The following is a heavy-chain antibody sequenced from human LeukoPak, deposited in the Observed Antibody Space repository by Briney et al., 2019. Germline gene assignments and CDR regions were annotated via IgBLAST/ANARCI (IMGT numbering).Heavy chain of an antibody. CDR2: INTHNGNT. J-gene: IGHJ4*02. CDR3: ARDTPQHLKRYDY. CDR1: GYNFDKFG. V-gene: IGHV1-18*01. D-gene: IGHD6-13*01. Sequence: ASVKVSCKASGYNFDKFGIAWVRQAPGQGLAGMGWINTHNGNTKYAQQYQGRVTITRDTSTSTVYMELRSLRSDDTAVYFCARDTPQHLKRYDYWGQGTQVTVSS.